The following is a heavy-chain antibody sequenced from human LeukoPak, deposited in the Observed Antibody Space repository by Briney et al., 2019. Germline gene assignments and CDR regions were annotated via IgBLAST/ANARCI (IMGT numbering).Heavy chain of an antibody. V-gene: IGHV4-59*08. CDR3: ARHPRRDGYSNFDF. CDR2: IYYSGST. D-gene: IGHD5-24*01. CDR1: GGSISSYY. J-gene: IGHJ4*02. Sequence: PSETLSLTCTVSGGSISSYYWSWIRQPPGKGLEWIGYIYYSGSTNYNPSLKSRVTISVDTSKNQFSLKLTSVTAADTAVYYCARHPRRDGYSNFDFWGQGALVTVSS.